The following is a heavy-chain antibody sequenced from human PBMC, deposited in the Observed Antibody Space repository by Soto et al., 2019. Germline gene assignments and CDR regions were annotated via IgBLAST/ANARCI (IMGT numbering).Heavy chain of an antibody. V-gene: IGHV3-30-3*01. CDR1: GFTFSSYA. CDR2: ISYDGSNK. J-gene: IGHJ6*02. CDR3: ARDGPYSKVRYYYYGMDV. Sequence: GGSLRLSCAASGFTFSSYAMHWVRQAPGKGLEWVAVISYDGSNKYYADSVKGRFTISRDNSKNTLYLQMNSLRAEDTAVYYCARDGPYSKVRYYYYGMDVWGQGTTVTVS. D-gene: IGHD4-4*01.